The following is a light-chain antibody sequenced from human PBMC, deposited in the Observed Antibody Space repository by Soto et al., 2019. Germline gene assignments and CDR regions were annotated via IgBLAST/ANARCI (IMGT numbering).Light chain of an antibody. J-gene: IGLJ2*01. CDR3: NSYVTGNSLI. CDR1: SRDVGGHDY. CDR2: EVT. V-gene: IGLV2-8*01. Sequence: QSVLTQPPSASGSPGQSVTISCTGTSRDVGGHDYVSWYQQHPGKAPKLLIYEVTKRPSGVPDRFSGSKSGNTASLTVSGLQADDEAYYYCNSYVTGNSLIFGGGTKLTVL.